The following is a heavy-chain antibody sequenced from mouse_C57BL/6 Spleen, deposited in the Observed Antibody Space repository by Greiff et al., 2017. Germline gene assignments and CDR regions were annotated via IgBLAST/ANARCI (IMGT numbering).Heavy chain of an antibody. CDR3: AREGLRRASPFAY. V-gene: IGHV14-2*01. Sequence: EVQLQQSGAELVKPGASVKLSCTASGFNIKDYYMHWVKQRTEQGLEWIGRIDPEDGETNYAPKFQGKATITADPSSNTAYLQLRSLTSEDTAVYYGAREGLRRASPFAYWGQGTLVTVSA. J-gene: IGHJ3*01. D-gene: IGHD2-4*01. CDR1: GFNIKDYY. CDR2: IDPEDGET.